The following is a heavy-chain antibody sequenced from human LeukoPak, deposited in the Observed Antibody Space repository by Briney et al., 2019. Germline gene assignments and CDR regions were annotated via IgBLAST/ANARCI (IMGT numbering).Heavy chain of an antibody. Sequence: GGSLRLSCAASGFAFRSYWMSWVRQAPGKGLEWVSTISGSGSATYNAGSVKGRFTTSRDNSNNTLYLQMNSLRAEDTAVYYCAKTEAPAAIRAGSDYWGQGTLVTVSS. J-gene: IGHJ4*02. CDR3: AKTEAPAAIRAGSDY. CDR2: ISGSGSAT. CDR1: GFAFRSYW. V-gene: IGHV3-23*01. D-gene: IGHD2-2*02.